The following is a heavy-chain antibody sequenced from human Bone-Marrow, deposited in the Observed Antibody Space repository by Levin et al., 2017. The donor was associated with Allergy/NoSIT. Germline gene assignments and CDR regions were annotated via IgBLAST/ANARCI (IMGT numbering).Heavy chain of an antibody. CDR2: ISKTGINT. D-gene: IGHD6-19*01. CDR1: GFTFSTYA. J-gene: IGHJ6*02. Sequence: GESLKISCAASGFTFSTYAMSWVRQAPGKGLEWVSSISKTGINTHYADSVKGRFIISRDNSKNTLYLQMNILRAEDTAIYFCAKDALITMAGGFYQYHGMDVWGQGTTVTVSS. CDR3: AKDALITMAGGFYQYHGMDV. V-gene: IGHV3-23*01.